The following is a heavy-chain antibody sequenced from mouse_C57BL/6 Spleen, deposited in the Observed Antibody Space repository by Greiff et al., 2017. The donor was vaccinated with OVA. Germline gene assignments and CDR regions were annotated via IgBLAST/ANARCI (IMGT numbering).Heavy chain of an antibody. CDR1: GYTFTSYG. V-gene: IGHV1-81*01. Sequence: VQLQQSGAELARPGASVKLSCKASGYTFTSYGISWVKQRTGQGLEWIGEIYPRSGNTYYNEKFKGKATLTADKSSSTAYMELRSLTSEDSAVYFCARGGPYYSNYDYAMDYWGQGTSVTVSS. D-gene: IGHD2-5*01. CDR3: ARGGPYYSNYDYAMDY. CDR2: IYPRSGNT. J-gene: IGHJ4*01.